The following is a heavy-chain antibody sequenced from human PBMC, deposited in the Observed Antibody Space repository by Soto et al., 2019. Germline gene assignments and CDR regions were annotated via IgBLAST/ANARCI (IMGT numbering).Heavy chain of an antibody. Sequence: SETLSLTCAVYGGSFSGYYWSWIRQPPGKGLEWIGEINHSGSTNYNPSLKSRVTISVDTSKNQFSLKLSSVTAADTAVYYCARVLPWMVTTRIDYWGQGTLVTVSS. V-gene: IGHV4-34*01. CDR2: INHSGST. J-gene: IGHJ4*02. CDR3: ARVLPWMVTTRIDY. D-gene: IGHD4-17*01. CDR1: GGSFSGYY.